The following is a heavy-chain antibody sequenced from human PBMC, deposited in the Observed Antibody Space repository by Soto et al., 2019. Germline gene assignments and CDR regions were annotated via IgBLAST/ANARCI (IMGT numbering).Heavy chain of an antibody. D-gene: IGHD2-15*01. Sequence: EVQLVESGGGLVQPGGSLRLSCAASGFTFSSYWMHWVRQAPGKGLVWVSRINSDGSSTSYADSVKGRFTISRDNAKNTLYLQMNSLRADDTAVYYCARVYSLSGYYYYYYMDVWGKGATVTVSS. J-gene: IGHJ6*03. V-gene: IGHV3-74*01. CDR2: INSDGSST. CDR1: GFTFSSYW. CDR3: ARVYSLSGYYYYYYMDV.